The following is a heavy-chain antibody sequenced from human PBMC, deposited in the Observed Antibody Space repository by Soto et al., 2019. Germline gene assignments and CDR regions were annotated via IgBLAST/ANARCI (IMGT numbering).Heavy chain of an antibody. CDR1: GFTFSSYG. Sequence: QSGGSLRLSCAASGFTFSSYGMHWVRQAPGKGLEWVAVISYDGSNKYYADSVKGRFTISRDNSKNTLYLQMNSLRAEDTAVYYCVRSGLYSNYFYYYYGMDVWGQGTAVIVSS. V-gene: IGHV3-30*03. CDR2: ISYDGSNK. J-gene: IGHJ6*02. D-gene: IGHD4-4*01. CDR3: VRSGLYSNYFYYYYGMDV.